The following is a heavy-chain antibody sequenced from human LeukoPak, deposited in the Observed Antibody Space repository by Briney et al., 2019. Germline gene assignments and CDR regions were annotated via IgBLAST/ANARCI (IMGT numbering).Heavy chain of an antibody. D-gene: IGHD6-6*01. CDR2: ISYDGSNK. J-gene: IGHJ4*02. Sequence: GGSLRLSCAASGFTFSSYGMHWVRQAPGKGLEWVAVISYDGSNKYYADSVKGRFIISRDNSKNTLYLQMNSLRAEDTAVYYCAKEASIAARRETYYFDYWGQGTLVTVSS. CDR1: GFTFSSYG. CDR3: AKEASIAARRETYYFDY. V-gene: IGHV3-30*18.